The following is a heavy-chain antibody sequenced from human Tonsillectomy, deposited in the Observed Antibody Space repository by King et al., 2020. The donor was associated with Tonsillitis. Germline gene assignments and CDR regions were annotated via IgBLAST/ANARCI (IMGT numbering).Heavy chain of an antibody. J-gene: IGHJ4*02. V-gene: IGHV3-49*04. Sequence: VQLVESGGGLVQPGRSLRLSCTASGFTFGDYAMSWVRQVPGKGLEWVGFIRSKTYGGTTEYAASVKGRFTISRDDSKSIAYLQMNSLITEDTAVYDGTGDQYGQAAAAGYWGQGTLVTVS. CDR1: GFTFGDYA. D-gene: IGHD6-13*01. CDR2: IRSKTYGGTT. CDR3: TGDQYGQAAAAGY.